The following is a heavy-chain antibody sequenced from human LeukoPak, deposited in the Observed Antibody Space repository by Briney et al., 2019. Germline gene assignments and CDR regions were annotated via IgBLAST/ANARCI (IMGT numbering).Heavy chain of an antibody. J-gene: IGHJ6*02. CDR3: ARERKMTSYYYGMDV. V-gene: IGHV4-34*01. D-gene: IGHD2-21*02. CDR1: GGSFSGYY. Sequence: SETLSLTCAVYGGSFSGYYWSWIRQPPGKGLEWIGEINHSGSTNYNPSLKSRVTISVDTSKNQFSLKLSSVTAADTAVYYCARERKMTSYYYGMDVWGQGTTVTVSS. CDR2: INHSGST.